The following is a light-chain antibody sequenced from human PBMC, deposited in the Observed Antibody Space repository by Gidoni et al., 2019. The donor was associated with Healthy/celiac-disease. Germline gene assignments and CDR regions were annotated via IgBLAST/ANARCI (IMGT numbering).Light chain of an antibody. CDR2: AAY. Sequence: DIQMSKSPSSLSASVGDRVTITCRASQSISSYLNWYQQKPGTAPKLLIYAAYSLQSGVPSRFSCSGAGTDFTLTISSLQPEDFATYYCQQSYSTLTFGGGTKVEIK. V-gene: IGKV1-39*01. CDR3: QQSYSTLT. CDR1: QSISSY. J-gene: IGKJ4*01.